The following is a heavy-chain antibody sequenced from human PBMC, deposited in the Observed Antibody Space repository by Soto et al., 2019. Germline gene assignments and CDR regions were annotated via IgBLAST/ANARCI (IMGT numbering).Heavy chain of an antibody. CDR2: IYSSGAT. CDR1: GGSISTGGYY. CDR3: ARAEYYYDSSGYSN. V-gene: IGHV4-31*03. D-gene: IGHD3-22*01. J-gene: IGHJ4*02. Sequence: SETLSLTCTVSGGSISTGGYYWTWIRQLPGKGLEWIGYIYSSGATHYNPSLQSRLSMSLDTSKNQFSLKLSSVTVADTAVYYCARAEYYYDSSGYSNWGQGTLVTVSS.